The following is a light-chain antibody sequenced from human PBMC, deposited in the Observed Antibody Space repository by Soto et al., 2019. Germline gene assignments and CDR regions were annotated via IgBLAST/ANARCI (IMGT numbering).Light chain of an antibody. V-gene: IGKV3-11*01. CDR1: QSVNNF. CDR2: DAS. Sequence: EVVLTQSQATLSLSPGERATLSCRASQSVNNFLAWYRQRPGQAPRLLIYDASNRATGIPARFSGSGSGTDFTLTISSLGPEDFAVYYCQQRGSWPLTFGQGTKVVIK. J-gene: IGKJ1*01. CDR3: QQRGSWPLT.